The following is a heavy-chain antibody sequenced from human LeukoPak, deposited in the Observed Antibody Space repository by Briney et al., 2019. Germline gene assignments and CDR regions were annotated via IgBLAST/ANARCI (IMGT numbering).Heavy chain of an antibody. CDR2: ISGSGGST. CDR1: GFTFSSYA. D-gene: IGHD3-10*01. CDR3: ASVGPYYYGSGSYSDY. J-gene: IGHJ4*02. V-gene: IGHV3-23*01. Sequence: GGSLRLSCAASGFTFSSYAMSWVRQAPGKGLEWVSAISGSGGSTYYADSVKGRFTISRDNSKNTLYLQMNSLRAEDTAVYYCASVGPYYYGSGSYSDYWGQGTLVTVSS.